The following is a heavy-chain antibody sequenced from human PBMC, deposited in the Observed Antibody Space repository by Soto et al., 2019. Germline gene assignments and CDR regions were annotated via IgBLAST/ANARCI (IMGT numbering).Heavy chain of an antibody. Sequence: SETLSLTCTVSGGSISSYYWSWIRQPPGKGLEWIGYIYYSGSTNYNPSLKSRFTISVDTSKNQFSLKLSSVTAADTAVYYCASLGYSSQWYYFDYWGQGTLVTVSS. CDR2: IYYSGST. CDR3: ASLGYSSQWYYFDY. V-gene: IGHV4-59*01. J-gene: IGHJ4*02. CDR1: GGSISSYY. D-gene: IGHD6-13*01.